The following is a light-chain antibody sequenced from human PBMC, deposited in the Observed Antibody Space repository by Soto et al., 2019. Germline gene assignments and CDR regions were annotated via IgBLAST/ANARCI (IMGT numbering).Light chain of an antibody. J-gene: IGLJ2*01. CDR2: RND. CDR3: AAWDDSLTVV. CDR1: SSNIGGNY. V-gene: IGLV1-47*01. Sequence: QSVLTQPPSASGTPGQGVTISCCGSSSNIGGNYVYWYQQLPGTAPKLLIYRNDQRPSGVPDRFSGSKSGTSASLAISGLRSEDEADYHCAAWDDSLTVVFGGGTKLTVL.